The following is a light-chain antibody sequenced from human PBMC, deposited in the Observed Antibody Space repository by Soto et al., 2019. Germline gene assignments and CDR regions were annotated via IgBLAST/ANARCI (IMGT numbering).Light chain of an antibody. CDR1: QSISSW. CDR3: QQYNSYLWT. V-gene: IGKV1-5*01. Sequence: DIQMTQSPSTLSASVGDRVTITCRASQSISSWLAWYQQKPGKAPKLLIYDASSLESGVPSRFXXXXXXTXXXXXXXXXQPDDFATYYCQQYNSYLWTFGQGTKVEXX. CDR2: DAS. J-gene: IGKJ1*01.